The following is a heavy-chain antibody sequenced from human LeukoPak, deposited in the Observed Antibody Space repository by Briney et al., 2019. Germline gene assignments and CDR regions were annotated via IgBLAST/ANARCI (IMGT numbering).Heavy chain of an antibody. CDR1: GYTFTGYY. CDR2: INPNSGGT. V-gene: IGHV1-2*04. Sequence: ASVKVSCKASGYTFTGYYMHWVRQAPGQGLEWMGWINPNSGGTNYAQGFQGWVTMTRDTSISTAYMELSRLRSDDTAVYYCARETGRGYGSGSYYDYWGQGTLVTVSS. J-gene: IGHJ4*02. CDR3: ARETGRGYGSGSYYDY. D-gene: IGHD3-10*01.